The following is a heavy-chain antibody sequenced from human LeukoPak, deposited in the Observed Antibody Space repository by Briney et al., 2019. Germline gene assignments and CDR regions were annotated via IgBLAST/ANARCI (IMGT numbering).Heavy chain of an antibody. CDR2: ISSSSSYI. CDR1: GFTFSSYS. Sequence: GGSLRLSCAASGFTFSSYSMNWVRQAPGKGLEWVSSISSSSSYIYYADSVKGRFTISRDNSKNTLYLQMNSLRAEDTAVYYCAKRYCSSTSCLYRDRYYYMDVWGKGTTVTVSS. V-gene: IGHV3-21*04. J-gene: IGHJ6*03. D-gene: IGHD2-2*01. CDR3: AKRYCSSTSCLYRDRYYYMDV.